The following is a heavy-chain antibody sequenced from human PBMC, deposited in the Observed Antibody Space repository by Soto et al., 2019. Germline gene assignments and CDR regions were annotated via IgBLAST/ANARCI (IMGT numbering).Heavy chain of an antibody. Sequence: QVQLVQSGAEVKKPGASVKVACKASGYTFTSYDINWVRQATGQGLEWMGWMNPNSGNTGYAQKFQGRVTMTRNTSISTAYMELSSLSSEDTAVYYCASNYEAHHYYYYGMDVWGQGTTVTVSS. V-gene: IGHV1-8*01. J-gene: IGHJ6*02. CDR1: GYTFTSYD. CDR3: ASNYEAHHYYYYGMDV. D-gene: IGHD4-4*01. CDR2: MNPNSGNT.